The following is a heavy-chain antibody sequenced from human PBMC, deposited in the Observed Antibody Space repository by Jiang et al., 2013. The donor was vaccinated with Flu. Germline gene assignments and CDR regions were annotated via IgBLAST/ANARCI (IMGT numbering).Heavy chain of an antibody. V-gene: IGHV1-69*04. J-gene: IGHJ4*02. CDR3: AREHPQGNPFGVVIWFPY. Sequence: SGAEVKKPGSSVKVSCKASGGTFSSYAISWVRQAPGQGLEWMGRIIPILGIANYAQKFQGRVTITADKSTSTAYMELSSLRSEDTAVYYCAREHPQGNPFGVVIWFPYWGQGTLVTVSS. CDR1: GGTFSSYA. D-gene: IGHD3-3*01. CDR2: IIPILGIA.